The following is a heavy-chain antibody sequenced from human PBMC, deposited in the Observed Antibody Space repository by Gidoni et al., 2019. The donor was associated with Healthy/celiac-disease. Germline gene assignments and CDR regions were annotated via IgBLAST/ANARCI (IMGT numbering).Heavy chain of an antibody. J-gene: IGHJ4*02. Sequence: QVQLVQSGAEVKKPGSSVKVSCKASGGTFSSYTITWVRQAPGQGLEWMGRIIPIIGIANYAQKCQGRGTITADKSTSTAYMELSSLRSEDTAVYYCARGPRALWFGTNYFDYWGQGTLVTVSS. CDR3: ARGPRALWFGTNYFDY. CDR1: GGTFSSYT. V-gene: IGHV1-69*02. D-gene: IGHD3-10*01. CDR2: IIPIIGIA.